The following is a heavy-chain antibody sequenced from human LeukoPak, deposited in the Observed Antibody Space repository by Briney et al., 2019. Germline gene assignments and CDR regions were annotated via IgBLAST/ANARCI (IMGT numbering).Heavy chain of an antibody. Sequence: GGSLRLSCAASGFTFSSYAMHWVRQAPGKGLEWVAVISYDGSNKYYADSVKGRFTISRDNSKNTLYLQMNSLRAEDTAVYYCARGTGAYYYNLDYWGQGTLVTVSS. J-gene: IGHJ4*02. CDR2: ISYDGSNK. CDR1: GFTFSSYA. CDR3: ARGTGAYYYNLDY. V-gene: IGHV3-30-3*01. D-gene: IGHD3-22*01.